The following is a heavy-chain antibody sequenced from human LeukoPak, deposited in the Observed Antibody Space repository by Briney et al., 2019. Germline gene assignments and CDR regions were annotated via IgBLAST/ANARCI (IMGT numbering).Heavy chain of an antibody. J-gene: IGHJ4*02. CDR1: KFMFSAYN. Sequence: GGSLRLSCAASKFMFSAYNMHWVRQVPGKGLEWLAIISHDGNTGHYADSVKGRFTISRDNSKDTVDLQMNSLRADDTAVHYCARDFNWAFDYWGQGTLVTVSS. D-gene: IGHD3-16*01. V-gene: IGHV3-30-3*01. CDR3: ARDFNWAFDY. CDR2: ISHDGNTG.